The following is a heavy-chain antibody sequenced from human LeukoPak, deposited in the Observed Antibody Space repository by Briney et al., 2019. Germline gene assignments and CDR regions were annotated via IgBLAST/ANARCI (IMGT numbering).Heavy chain of an antibody. D-gene: IGHD3-22*01. CDR2: ITGSGGST. CDR3: AKDLWPPYYYDSNNYHAFDI. CDR1: GLTFGSYA. J-gene: IGHJ3*02. Sequence: GGSLRLSCAASGLTFGSYAMSWVRQAPGKGLEWVSTITGSGGSTYYADSVKGRFTISRDNSKNTLYLQMNSLRAEDTAVYYCAKDLWPPYYYDSNNYHAFDIWGQGTMVTASS. V-gene: IGHV3-23*01.